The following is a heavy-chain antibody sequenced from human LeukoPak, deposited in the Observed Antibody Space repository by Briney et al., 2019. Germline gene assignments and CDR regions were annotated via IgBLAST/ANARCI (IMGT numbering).Heavy chain of an antibody. D-gene: IGHD1-26*01. CDR1: GFTFSSYW. CDR3: ARDSGSYWDYYYGMDV. Sequence: PGGSLRLSCAASGFTFSSYWMSWVRQAPGKGLEWVANIKRDGSEKYYVDSVKGRFTISRDNAKNSLYLQMNSLGAEDTAVYYCARDSGSYWDYYYGMDVWGQGTTVTVSS. J-gene: IGHJ6*02. CDR2: IKRDGSEK. V-gene: IGHV3-7*03.